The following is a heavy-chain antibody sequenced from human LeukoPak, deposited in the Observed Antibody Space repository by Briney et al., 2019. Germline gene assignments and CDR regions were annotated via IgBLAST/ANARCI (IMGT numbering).Heavy chain of an antibody. J-gene: IGHJ4*02. CDR2: INLDGSQK. V-gene: IGHV3-7*01. CDR3: ARKRPNYFDY. CDR1: EFTFSSYS. Sequence: PGGSLRLSCAASEFTFSSYSMNWVRQAPGKGPEWVANINLDGSQKYYVDSVKGRFTISRDNAENSLYLQMNSLRAEDTALYYCARKRPNYFDYWGQGTLVTVSS.